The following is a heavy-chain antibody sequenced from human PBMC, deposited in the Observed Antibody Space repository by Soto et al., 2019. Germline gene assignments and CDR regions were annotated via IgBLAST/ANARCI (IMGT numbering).Heavy chain of an antibody. D-gene: IGHD3-16*02. Sequence: GGSLRLSCAASGFTFSSYGMHWVRQAPGKGLEWVAVISYDGSNKYYADSVKGRFTISRDNSKNTLYLQMNSLRAEDTAVYYCAKNGGNRGPPDYWGQGTLVTVSS. CDR2: ISYDGSNK. CDR3: AKNGGNRGPPDY. J-gene: IGHJ4*02. CDR1: GFTFSSYG. V-gene: IGHV3-30*18.